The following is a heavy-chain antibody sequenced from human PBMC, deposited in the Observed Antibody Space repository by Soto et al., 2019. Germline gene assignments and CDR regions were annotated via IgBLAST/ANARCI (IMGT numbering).Heavy chain of an antibody. Sequence: GGSLSLSCAFSGCTFANHWMHWVRQAPGKGLEWVSRMNSDGSTTDYADSVKGRFTVSRDNAKNTLYLQMNSLRAEDTAVYYCATAEVDYWGPGTLVTVS. J-gene: IGHJ4*02. V-gene: IGHV3-74*01. CDR2: MNSDGSTT. CDR1: GCTFANHW. CDR3: ATAEVDY.